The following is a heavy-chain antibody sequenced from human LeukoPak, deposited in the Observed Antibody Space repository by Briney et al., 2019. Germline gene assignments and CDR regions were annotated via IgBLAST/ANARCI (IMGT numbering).Heavy chain of an antibody. CDR2: ISCYNGET. J-gene: IGHJ4*02. D-gene: IGHD6-19*01. CDR1: GYTFTHHG. V-gene: IGHV1-18*01. Sequence: ASVKVSCKASGYTFTHHGMSWVRQAPGQGLDWMAWISCYNGETQYAQKFQGRVTLTNDTITSTGYMELRSLRFDDTGVYYCARDPTNTSGRYAYFDSWGQGTLVTVSS. CDR3: ARDPTNTSGRYAYFDS.